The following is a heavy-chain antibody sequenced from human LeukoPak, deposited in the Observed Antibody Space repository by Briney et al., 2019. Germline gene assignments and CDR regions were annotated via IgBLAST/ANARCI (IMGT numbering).Heavy chain of an antibody. CDR3: ARVDTAMVTWFDP. CDR1: GFTFSSYE. CDR2: ISSSGSTI. D-gene: IGHD5-18*01. Sequence: PGGSLRLSCAASGFTFSSYEMNWVRQAPGKGLERVSYISSSGSTIYYADSVKGRFTISRDNAKNSLYLQMNSLRAEDTAVYYCARVDTAMVTWFDPWGQGTLVTVSS. V-gene: IGHV3-48*03. J-gene: IGHJ5*02.